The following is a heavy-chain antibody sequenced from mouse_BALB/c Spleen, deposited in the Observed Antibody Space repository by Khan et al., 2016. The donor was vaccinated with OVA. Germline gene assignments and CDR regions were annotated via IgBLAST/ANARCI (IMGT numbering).Heavy chain of an antibody. CDR2: VSTGGGYT. CDR1: GFTFSTYG. CDR3: TRLAYYYDSEGFAY. J-gene: IGHJ3*01. D-gene: IGHD1-1*01. V-gene: IGHV5-6*01. Sequence: EVQLVESGGDLVKPGGSLKLSCAASGFTFSTYGMSWVRQTPDKRLEWVATVSTGGGYTYYPDSVKGRFTISRDNAKNTLYLQMSGLQSEDTAMFYCTRLAYYYDSEGFAYWGQGTLGTVSA.